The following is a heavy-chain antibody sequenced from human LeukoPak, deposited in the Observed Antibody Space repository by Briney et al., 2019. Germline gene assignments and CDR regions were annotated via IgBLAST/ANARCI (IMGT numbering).Heavy chain of an antibody. CDR3: ARVKGGVRGVGYYYYYMDV. J-gene: IGHJ6*03. D-gene: IGHD3-10*01. CDR2: INWNGGST. CDR1: GFTFDDYG. Sequence: GGSLRLSCAASGFTFDDYGMSWVRQAPGKRLEWVSGINWNGGSTGYADSVKGRFTISRDNAKNSLYLQMNSLRAEDTALYHCARVKGGVRGVGYYYYYMDVWGKGTTVTISS. V-gene: IGHV3-20*01.